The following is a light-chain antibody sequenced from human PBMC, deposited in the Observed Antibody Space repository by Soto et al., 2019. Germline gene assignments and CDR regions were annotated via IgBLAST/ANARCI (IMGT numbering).Light chain of an antibody. V-gene: IGKV4-1*01. CDR1: QSVLYSSNNKNY. Sequence: DIVMTQSPDSLAVSLGERATINCKSSQSVLYSSNNKNYLAWYQQQPGQPPKALIYWASTLESGVPDRFSGSWSGTDFTLTISSLQAEDVAVYYCQQYYTTPWTFGQGTKVEIK. CDR2: WAS. CDR3: QQYYTTPWT. J-gene: IGKJ1*01.